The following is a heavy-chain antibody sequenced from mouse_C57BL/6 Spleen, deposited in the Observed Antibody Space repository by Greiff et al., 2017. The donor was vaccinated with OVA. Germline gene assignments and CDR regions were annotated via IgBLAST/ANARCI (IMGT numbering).Heavy chain of an antibody. V-gene: IGHV5-17*01. J-gene: IGHJ3*01. D-gene: IGHD4-1*01. Sequence: EVQLVESGGGLVKPGGSLKLSCAASGFTFSDYGMHWVRQAPEMGLEWVAYISSGSSTTYYADKVKGRFTITRDNARNTLSLQVTSLRSEETAMYYCARGPGTFAYWGQGTLVTVSA. CDR3: ARGPGTFAY. CDR2: ISSGSSTT. CDR1: GFTFSDYG.